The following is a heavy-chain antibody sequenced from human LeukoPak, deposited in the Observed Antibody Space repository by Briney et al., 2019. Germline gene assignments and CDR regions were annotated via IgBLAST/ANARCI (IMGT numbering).Heavy chain of an antibody. Sequence: ASVKVSXKASGYTFTSYGISWVRQAPGQGLEWMGWISAYNGNTNYAQKLQGRVTMTTDTSTSSAYMELRSLRSDDTAVYYCARSAYYYGSGSYYSFFDYWGQGTLVTVSS. CDR1: GYTFTSYG. D-gene: IGHD3-10*01. CDR3: ARSAYYYGSGSYYSFFDY. CDR2: ISAYNGNT. V-gene: IGHV1-18*01. J-gene: IGHJ4*02.